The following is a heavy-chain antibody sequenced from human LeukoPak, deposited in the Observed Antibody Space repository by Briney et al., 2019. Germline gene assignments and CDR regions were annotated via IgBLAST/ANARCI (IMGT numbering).Heavy chain of an antibody. V-gene: IGHV4-34*01. CDR2: INHSGST. CDR1: GGSFNGYY. CDR3: ASVAGTADY. Sequence: PSETLSLTCAVYGGSFNGYYWSWIRQPPGKGLEWIGEINHSGSTNYNPSLKSRVTISVDTSKNQFSLKLSSVTAADTAVYYCASVAGTADYWGQGTLVTVSS. D-gene: IGHD6-19*01. J-gene: IGHJ4*02.